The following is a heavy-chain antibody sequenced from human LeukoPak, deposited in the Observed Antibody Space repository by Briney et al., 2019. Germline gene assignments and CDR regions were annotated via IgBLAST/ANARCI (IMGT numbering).Heavy chain of an antibody. CDR3: AKGGDYYGSGSYYDY. V-gene: IGHV3-23*01. Sequence: GGSLRLSCAASGFTFSSYAMNWARQAPGKGLEWVSGISGSGGSTYYADSVKGRFTISRDNSKNTLYLQMNSLRVEDTAVYHCAKGGDYYGSGSYYDYWGQGALVTVSS. D-gene: IGHD3-10*01. CDR2: ISGSGGST. CDR1: GFTFSSYA. J-gene: IGHJ4*02.